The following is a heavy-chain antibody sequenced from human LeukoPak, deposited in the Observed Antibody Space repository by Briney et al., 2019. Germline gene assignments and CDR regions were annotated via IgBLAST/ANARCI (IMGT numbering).Heavy chain of an antibody. J-gene: IGHJ3*02. Sequence: PSETLSLTCAVYGGSFSGYYWSWIRQPPGKGLEWIGEINHSGSTNYNPSLKSRVTISVDTFMNQFSLKLSSVTAADTAVYYCARLSYYYDSSGLGVSAFDIWGQGTMVTVSS. CDR2: INHSGST. CDR1: GGSFSGYY. D-gene: IGHD3-22*01. CDR3: ARLSYYYDSSGLGVSAFDI. V-gene: IGHV4-34*01.